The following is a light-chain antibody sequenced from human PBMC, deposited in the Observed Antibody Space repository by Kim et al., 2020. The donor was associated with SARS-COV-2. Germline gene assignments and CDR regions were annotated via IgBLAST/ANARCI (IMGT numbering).Light chain of an antibody. J-gene: IGLJ2*01. CDR3: SSYTSSTTLG. CDR1: SSDVGGYNY. V-gene: IGLV2-14*03. CDR2: DVS. Sequence: QSALTQPASVSGSPGQSITISRTGTSSDVGGYNYVSWYQQHPGKAPKLMIYDVSNRPSGVSNRFSGSKSGNTASLTISGLQAEDEADYYCSSYTSSTTLGFGGGTQLTV.